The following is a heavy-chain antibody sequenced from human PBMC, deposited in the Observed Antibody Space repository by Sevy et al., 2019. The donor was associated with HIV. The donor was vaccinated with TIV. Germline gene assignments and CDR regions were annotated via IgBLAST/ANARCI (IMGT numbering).Heavy chain of an antibody. Sequence: SETLSLTCAVYGGSFSGYYWSWIRLPPGKGLEWIGEINHSGSTNYNPSLKSRVTISVDTSKNQFSLKLSSVTAADTAVYYYARGNYYGSGSYSHWGQGTLVTVSS. CDR1: GGSFSGYY. V-gene: IGHV4-34*01. CDR3: ARGNYYGSGSYSH. D-gene: IGHD3-10*01. CDR2: INHSGST. J-gene: IGHJ4*02.